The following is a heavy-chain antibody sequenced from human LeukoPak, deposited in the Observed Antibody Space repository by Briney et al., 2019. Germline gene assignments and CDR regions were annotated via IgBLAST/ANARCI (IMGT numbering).Heavy chain of an antibody. D-gene: IGHD4-17*01. Sequence: PGGSLRLSCAASGFTFSNFAMIWVRQAPGKGLEWVSAISGSGDKTHYADSVKGRSTISRDNSKSVLYMQLNNLRLEDTAVYYCGEGHWGRGTLVTVSS. J-gene: IGHJ4*02. V-gene: IGHV3-23*01. CDR1: GFTFSNFA. CDR2: ISGSGDKT. CDR3: GEGH.